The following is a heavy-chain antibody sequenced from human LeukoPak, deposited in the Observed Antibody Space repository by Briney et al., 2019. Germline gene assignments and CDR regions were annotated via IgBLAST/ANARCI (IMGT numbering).Heavy chain of an antibody. Sequence: PSETLSLTCAVYGVTFSGYYWSWIRQPPGKGLEWIGVINHGGSTQYYPSFKSRVTILVNTSKNQFSYKLSTVTSADAAAYYCAETIAVAGTGAFDIWGQGTMVTVSS. CDR1: GVTFSGYY. J-gene: IGHJ3*02. D-gene: IGHD6-19*01. CDR2: INHGGST. CDR3: AETIAVAGTGAFDI. V-gene: IGHV4-34*08.